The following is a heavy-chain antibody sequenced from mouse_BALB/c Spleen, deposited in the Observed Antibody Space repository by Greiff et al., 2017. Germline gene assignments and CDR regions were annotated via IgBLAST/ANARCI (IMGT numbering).Heavy chain of an antibody. CDR1: GFTFSSYY. J-gene: IGHJ3*01. CDR2: INSNGGST. D-gene: IGHD2-1*01. V-gene: IGHV5-6-2*01. CDR3: ARQESGNYGGFAY. Sequence: EVKLVESGGGLVKLGGSLKLSCAASGFTFSSYYMSWVRQTPEKRLELVAAINSNGGSTYYPDTVKGRFTISRDNAKNTLYLQMSSLKSEDTALYYCARQESGNYGGFAYWGQGTLVTVSA.